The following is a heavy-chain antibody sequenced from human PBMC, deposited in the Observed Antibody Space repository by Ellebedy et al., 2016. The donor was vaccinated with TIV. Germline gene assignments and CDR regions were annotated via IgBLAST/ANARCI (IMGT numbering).Heavy chain of an antibody. V-gene: IGHV1-3*01. CDR1: GYTFTSFA. D-gene: IGHD3-16*01. J-gene: IGHJ6*02. CDR3: ARMLIRDGMDV. CDR2: INAGNGNT. Sequence: ASVKVSCKASGYTFTSFAMHWVRQAPGQRLEWMGWINAGNGNTKYSQKFQGRVTITRDTSASTAYMELSSLRSEDTAVYYCARMLIRDGMDVWGQGTTVTVSS.